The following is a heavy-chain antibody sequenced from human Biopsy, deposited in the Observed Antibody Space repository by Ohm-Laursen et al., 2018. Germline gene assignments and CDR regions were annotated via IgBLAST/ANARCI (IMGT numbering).Heavy chain of an antibody. CDR3: ARDKITYCTSTSCDYFGMDV. J-gene: IGHJ6*02. Sequence: SETLSLTCTVSGASISSYYWTWIRQPAGKGLEWIGRIYTSGSTNYNPSLKSRVTMSVDTSKNQFSLKLTSLTAADTAMHYCARDKITYCTSTSCDYFGMDVWGQGTTVTVSS. CDR1: GASISSYY. V-gene: IGHV4-4*07. CDR2: IYTSGST. D-gene: IGHD2-2*01.